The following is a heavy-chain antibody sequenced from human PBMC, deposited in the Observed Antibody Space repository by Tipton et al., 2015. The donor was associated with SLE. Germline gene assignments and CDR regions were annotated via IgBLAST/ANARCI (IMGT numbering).Heavy chain of an antibody. J-gene: IGHJ4*02. CDR2: VYNGGST. CDR1: GFNFNSYA. Sequence: SLRLSCAASGFNFNSYAMSWVRQAPGKGLEWVSVVYNGGSTYYADSVKGRFTVSRGTSKNTLYLQMNSLRAEDTAVYYCVRSWWSQRLDFDHWGQGTLVAVSS. CDR3: VRSWWSQRLDFDH. D-gene: IGHD2-8*02. V-gene: IGHV3-23*03.